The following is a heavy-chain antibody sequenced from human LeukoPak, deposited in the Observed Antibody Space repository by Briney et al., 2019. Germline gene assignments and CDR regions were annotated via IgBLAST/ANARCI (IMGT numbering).Heavy chain of an antibody. CDR3: AGAYCGGDCYSGRTFDI. CDR1: GGSISSSYW. J-gene: IGHJ3*02. Sequence: SETLSLTCAVSGGSISSSYWWSWVRQPPGKGLAWIGEVYHSGSTNYSPSLKSRVTLSVDKSKNQFSLRLSSVTAADTAVYYCAGAYCGGDCYSGRTFDIWGQGTMVTVSS. V-gene: IGHV4-4*02. CDR2: VYHSGST. D-gene: IGHD2-21*02.